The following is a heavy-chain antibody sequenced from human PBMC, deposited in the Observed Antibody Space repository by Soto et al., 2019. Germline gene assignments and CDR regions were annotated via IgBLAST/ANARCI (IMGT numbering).Heavy chain of an antibody. V-gene: IGHV4-4*02. J-gene: IGHJ4*02. CDR3: ARHIGVTGTRGFDY. CDR1: GGSISETYW. Sequence: QVQLQESGPGLVEPSETLSLTCAVSGGSISETYWWSWVRQPPGKGLEWLGEISYRGTTHYNPSLRSRVTISMDTSRNQISLTLISVPAADSASYYCARHIGVTGTRGFDYWGQGTLVTVSS. D-gene: IGHD6-19*01. CDR2: ISYRGTT.